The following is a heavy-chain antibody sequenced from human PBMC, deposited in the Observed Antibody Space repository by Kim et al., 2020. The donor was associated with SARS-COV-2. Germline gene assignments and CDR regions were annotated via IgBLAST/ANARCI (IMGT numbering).Heavy chain of an antibody. J-gene: IGHJ4*02. CDR1: GDSVSSNSYT. D-gene: IGHD3-10*01. Sequence: SQTLSLTCAISGDSVSSNSYTWNWIRQSPSRGLEWLGRTYYRSKWYNDYALSVKSRLTINPDTSKNQLSLQLNSVTPEDTAVYYCARISHGDHGSGSYWGQGTLVTVSS. CDR2: TYYRSKWYN. V-gene: IGHV6-1*01. CDR3: ARISHGDHGSGSY.